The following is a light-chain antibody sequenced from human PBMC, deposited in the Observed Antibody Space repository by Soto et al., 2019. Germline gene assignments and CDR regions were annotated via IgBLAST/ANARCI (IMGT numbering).Light chain of an antibody. CDR2: DVS. J-gene: IGLJ2*01. Sequence: QSVLTQPPSVSGFPGQSVTISCTGTSSDVGAYNFVSWYRQYPGIAPKLIIFDVSARPSGVPDRFSGSKSGNTASLTISGLQADDEADYYCCSYAGTYSPVLGGGTKLTVL. CDR3: CSYAGTYSPV. V-gene: IGLV2-11*01. CDR1: SSDVGAYNF.